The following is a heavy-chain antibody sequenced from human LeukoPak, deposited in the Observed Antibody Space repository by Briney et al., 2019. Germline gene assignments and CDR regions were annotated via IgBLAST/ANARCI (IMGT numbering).Heavy chain of an antibody. CDR3: ARHKSVGGIDF. CDR1: GFTFDDYG. Sequence: GGSLRLSCAASGFTFDDYGMSWVRQAPGKGLEWVSGINWNGGSTGYADSVKGRFTISRDNAKNSLYLQMTSLRVEDTAVYFCARHKSVGGIDFWGQGTLVSVSS. V-gene: IGHV3-20*04. CDR2: INWNGGST. J-gene: IGHJ4*02. D-gene: IGHD1-26*01.